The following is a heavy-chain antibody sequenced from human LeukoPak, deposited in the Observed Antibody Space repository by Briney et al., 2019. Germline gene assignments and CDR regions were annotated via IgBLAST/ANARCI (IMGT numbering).Heavy chain of an antibody. D-gene: IGHD6-19*01. CDR1: GFTVSSNY. Sequence: GGSLRLSCAASGFTVSSNYMNWVRQAPGKGLEWVSIIYSGGSTYYADSVKGRFTISRDKSKNTLWLQMNSLRAEDTAVYYCVRAGQWLGHYYFDYWGQGTLVTVAS. J-gene: IGHJ4*02. V-gene: IGHV3-66*02. CDR2: IYSGGST. CDR3: VRAGQWLGHYYFDY.